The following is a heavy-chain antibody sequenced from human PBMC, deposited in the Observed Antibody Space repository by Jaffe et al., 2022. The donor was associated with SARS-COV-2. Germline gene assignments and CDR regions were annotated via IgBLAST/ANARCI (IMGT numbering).Heavy chain of an antibody. CDR2: INWDDDK. J-gene: IGHJ4*02. CDR3: ARTESLRSYGSGPLDY. CDR1: GFSLSTTGMC. V-gene: IGHV2-70*01. D-gene: IGHD3-16*01. Sequence: QVTLRESGPALVKPTQTLTLTCTFSGFSLSTTGMCVNWIRQPPGKAPEWLALINWDDDKYYSTSLKTRLTISKDTSENQVVLTMTNMDPVDTATYYCARTESLRSYGSGPLDYWGQGTLVTVSS.